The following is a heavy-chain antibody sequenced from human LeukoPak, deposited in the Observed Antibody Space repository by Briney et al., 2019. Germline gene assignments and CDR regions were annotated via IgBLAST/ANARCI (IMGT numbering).Heavy chain of an antibody. CDR3: ARRREMAKRSLDY. CDR1: EFTFSDYH. V-gene: IGHV3-11*01. J-gene: IGHJ4*02. CDR2: ISSNSNTI. Sequence: GGSLRLSCAASEFTFSDYHMSWIRKAPGKGREWVSYISSNSNTIYYADSVKGRFTISRDNAKNSLYLQMNSLRAEDTAVYYCARRREMAKRSLDYWGQGTLVIVSS. D-gene: IGHD5-24*01.